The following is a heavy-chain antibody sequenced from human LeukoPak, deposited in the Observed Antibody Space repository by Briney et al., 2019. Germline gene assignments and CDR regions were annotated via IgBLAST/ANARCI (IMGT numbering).Heavy chain of an antibody. CDR2: INPSGGST. CDR3: AKDKEGIAVAGQYFDY. J-gene: IGHJ4*02. V-gene: IGHV1-46*01. Sequence: ASVKVSCKASGYTFTSYYMHWVRQAPGQGLEWMGIINPSGGSTSYAQKFQGRVTMTRDTSTSTVYMELNSLRAEDTALYYCAKDKEGIAVAGQYFDYWGQGTLVTVSS. CDR1: GYTFTSYY. D-gene: IGHD6-19*01.